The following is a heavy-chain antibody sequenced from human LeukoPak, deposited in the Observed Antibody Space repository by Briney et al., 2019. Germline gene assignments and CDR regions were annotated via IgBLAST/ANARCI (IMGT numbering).Heavy chain of an antibody. Sequence: GASVKVSCKTSGYTFTSYYIHWLRQAPGQGLEWMGWINPNSGGTNYAQKFQGRVTMTRDTSISTAYMELSRLRSDDTAVYYCARDFDSSGYYQIDYWGQGTLVTVSS. J-gene: IGHJ4*02. D-gene: IGHD3-22*01. CDR1: GYTFTSYY. CDR3: ARDFDSSGYYQIDY. CDR2: INPNSGGT. V-gene: IGHV1-2*02.